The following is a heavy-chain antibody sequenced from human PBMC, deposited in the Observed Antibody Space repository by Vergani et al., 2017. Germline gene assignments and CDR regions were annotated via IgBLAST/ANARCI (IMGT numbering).Heavy chain of an antibody. CDR3: EKHFRGWGIDY. J-gene: IGHJ4*02. V-gene: IGHV3-30*02. Sequence: QVQLVESGGGVVQRGGSLRLSCATSGFTLSNYDMQWIRQAPGKGLEFVAFIQFDGSNQYYADSVKGRFTLSRDFSKNTLYLQMNSLRTDDTATYYCEKHFRGWGIDYWGQGTQVIVSS. D-gene: IGHD3-16*01. CDR2: IQFDGSNQ. CDR1: GFTLSNYD.